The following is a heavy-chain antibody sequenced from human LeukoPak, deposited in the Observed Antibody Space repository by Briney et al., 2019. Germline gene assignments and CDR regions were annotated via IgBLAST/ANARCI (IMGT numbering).Heavy chain of an antibody. D-gene: IGHD3-3*01. Sequence: SVKVSCKASGGTFSSYAISWVRQAPGQGLEWMGGIIPIFGTANYAQKFQGRVTITADESTSTAYMELSSLRSEDTAVYYCAGFGVVWGAFDIWRQGTMVTVSS. CDR2: IIPIFGTA. CDR1: GGTFSSYA. J-gene: IGHJ3*02. V-gene: IGHV1-69*01. CDR3: AGFGVVWGAFDI.